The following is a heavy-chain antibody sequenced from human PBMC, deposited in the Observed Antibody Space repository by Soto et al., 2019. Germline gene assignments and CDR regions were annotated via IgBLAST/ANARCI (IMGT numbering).Heavy chain of an antibody. Sequence: ASVKVSCKSSGYTFSYYYMHWVRQAPGQGIEWMGLNDPSGNSVSSGQDFQDRLTMIRDTSTNTVYMELRSLRSEATAVYYCTREGARRNYFGDGGYFFDSWGQGTPVTVSS. CDR2: NDPSGNSV. CDR1: GYTFSYYY. J-gene: IGHJ4*02. V-gene: IGHV1-46*01. CDR3: TREGARRNYFGDGGYFFDS. D-gene: IGHD3-22*01.